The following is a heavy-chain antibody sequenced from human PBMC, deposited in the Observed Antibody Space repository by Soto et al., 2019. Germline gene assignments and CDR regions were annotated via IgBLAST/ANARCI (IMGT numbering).Heavy chain of an antibody. CDR3: ARDGWGSNWYFDP. J-gene: IGHJ2*01. D-gene: IGHD3-10*01. CDR1: GVTFNDYA. CDR2: ISYGGKQT. V-gene: IGHV3-30*03. Sequence: QVQLVESGGGVAQPGRSLRLSCGAPGVTFNDYAMHWVRQAPGKGLEWVAVISYGGKQTYYADSVKGRFTISKDKSKRTLLSQMNSMRVDDTAVYYCARDGWGSNWYFDPWGRGTLVTVSS.